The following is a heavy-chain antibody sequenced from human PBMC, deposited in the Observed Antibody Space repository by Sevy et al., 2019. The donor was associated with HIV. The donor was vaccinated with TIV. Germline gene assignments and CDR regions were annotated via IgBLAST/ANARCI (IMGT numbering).Heavy chain of an antibody. D-gene: IGHD3-10*01. J-gene: IGHJ6*02. CDR3: ARGVPGPLYGMDV. V-gene: IGHV3-13*01. CDR1: GFTFSSYD. Sequence: GGSLRLSCAASGFTFSSYDIHWVRQATGKGLECVSAIRTADDTYYPDSVKGRFTISRENAKNSLYLQMNSLSAVDTAVSDCARGVPGPLYGMDVWGQGTTVTVSS. CDR2: IRTADDT.